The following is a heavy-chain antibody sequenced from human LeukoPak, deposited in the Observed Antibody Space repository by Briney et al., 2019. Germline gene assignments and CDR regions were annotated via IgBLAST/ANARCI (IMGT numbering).Heavy chain of an antibody. D-gene: IGHD2-15*01. J-gene: IGHJ6*03. V-gene: IGHV3-30*02. CDR3: AKDLLDIVVVVAATGYYMDV. Sequence: GGSLRLSCSASGFTFSSYEMNWVRQAPGKGLEWVTFIRYDGSNKYYADSVKGRFTISRDNSKNTLYLQMNSLRAEDTAVYYCAKDLLDIVVVVAATGYYMDVWGKGTTVTISS. CDR2: IRYDGSNK. CDR1: GFTFSSYE.